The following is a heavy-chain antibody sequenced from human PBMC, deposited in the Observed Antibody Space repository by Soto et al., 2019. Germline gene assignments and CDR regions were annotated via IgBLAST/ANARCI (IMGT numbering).Heavy chain of an antibody. CDR2: ISGSGGST. V-gene: IGHV3-23*01. D-gene: IGHD6-13*01. J-gene: IGHJ6*02. CDR3: AKGLPPWGRAAAGISYYYGMDV. CDR1: GFTFSSYA. Sequence: EVQLLESGGGLVQPGGSLRLSCAASGFTFSSYAMSWVRQAPGKGLEWVSAISGSGGSTYYAASVKGRFTICRDNSKNTLYLQMNSLRAEDTAVYYCAKGLPPWGRAAAGISYYYGMDVWGQGTTVTVSS.